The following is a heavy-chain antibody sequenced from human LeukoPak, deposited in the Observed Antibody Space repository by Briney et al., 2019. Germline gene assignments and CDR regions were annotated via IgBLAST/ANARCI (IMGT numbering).Heavy chain of an antibody. J-gene: IGHJ4*02. CDR2: IYYSGST. V-gene: IGHV4-59*12. CDR1: GGSISSYY. D-gene: IGHD3-22*01. CDR3: ARGGDYYDSSGYYY. Sequence: SETLSLTCTVSGGSISSYYWSWIRQPPGKGLEWIGYIYYSGSTNYNPSHKSRVTISVDTSKNQFSLKLSSVTAADTAVYYCARGGDYYDSSGYYYWGQGTLVTVSS.